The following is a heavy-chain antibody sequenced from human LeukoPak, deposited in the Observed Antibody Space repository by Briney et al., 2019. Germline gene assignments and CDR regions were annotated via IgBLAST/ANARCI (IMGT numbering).Heavy chain of an antibody. CDR2: IYTSGST. J-gene: IGHJ4*01. CDR1: GGSISSGNYY. V-gene: IGHV4-61*02. Sequence: SETLSLTCTVSGGSISSGNYYWSWIRQPAGKGLEWIGRIYTSGSTNYSPSLKSRVTISVDTSKNQFSLKLSSVTAADTAVYYCAREAGDSSKIDYWGQGTLVTVSS. CDR3: AREAGDSSKIDY. D-gene: IGHD3-22*01.